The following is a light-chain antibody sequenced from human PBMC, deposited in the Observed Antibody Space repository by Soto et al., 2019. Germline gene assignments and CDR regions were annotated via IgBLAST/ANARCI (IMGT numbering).Light chain of an antibody. V-gene: IGLV2-14*03. CDR2: NVY. Sequence: QSALTQPASVSGSPGQSITISCTGTSSDVGAYNFVSWHQQHAGKAPKLMIYNVYDRPSGISYRFSGSKSGNTASLTISGLQGEDEADYYCSAYTVSRTYVFGTGTKLTVL. J-gene: IGLJ1*01. CDR3: SAYTVSRTYV. CDR1: SSDVGAYNF.